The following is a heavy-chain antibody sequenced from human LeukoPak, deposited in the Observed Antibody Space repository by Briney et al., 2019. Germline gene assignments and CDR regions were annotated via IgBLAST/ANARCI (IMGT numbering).Heavy chain of an antibody. J-gene: IGHJ3*02. CDR3: VRDQGAFDM. V-gene: IGHV3-7*05. Sequence: AGSLRLSCAASGFTFNTYWMSWVRQAPGKGPEWVANIKQDGGEKHYVDSVKGRFTISRDNAESSLYLQMNSLRAEDTAVYYCVRDQGAFDMWGQGTVVTVSS. CDR2: IKQDGGEK. CDR1: GFTFNTYW.